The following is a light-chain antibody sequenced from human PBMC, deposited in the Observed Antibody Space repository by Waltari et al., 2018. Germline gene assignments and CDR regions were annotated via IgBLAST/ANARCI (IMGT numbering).Light chain of an antibody. J-gene: IGKJ4*01. CDR3: QQYNSYSLLT. V-gene: IGKV1-5*03. CDR1: QSISNW. CDR2: KAS. Sequence: DIQMTLSPSTLSASVGDRLTITCRASQSISNWLAWYQQKPGKAPKLLIYKASTLESGVPSRFSGSGSGTEFTLTISSLQPDDFATYYCQQYNSYSLLTFGGGTKVEIK.